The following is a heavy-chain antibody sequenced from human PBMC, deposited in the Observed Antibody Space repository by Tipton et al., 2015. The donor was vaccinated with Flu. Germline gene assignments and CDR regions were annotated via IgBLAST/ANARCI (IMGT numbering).Heavy chain of an antibody. CDR1: GGSISGGNYY. CDR2: IYTTGST. J-gene: IGHJ1*01. D-gene: IGHD3-9*01. Sequence: LRLSCTVSGGSISGGNYYWSWIRQPAGEGLELIGRIYTTGSTEYSPSLKRRATISIDTSNNQFSLELTSVTAADTAMYYCVRSGEHTSLYVDFFQQWGQGTLVTVSS. CDR3: VRSGEHTSLYVDFFQQ. V-gene: IGHV4-61*02.